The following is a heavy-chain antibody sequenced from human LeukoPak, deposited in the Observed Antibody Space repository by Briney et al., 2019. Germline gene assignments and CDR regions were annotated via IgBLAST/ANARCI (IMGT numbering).Heavy chain of an antibody. CDR3: ARSVDIAATTPLDY. J-gene: IGHJ4*02. D-gene: IGHD5-12*01. V-gene: IGHV4-59*01. CDR1: GGSISSYY. CDR2: IYYSGST. Sequence: SETLSLTCTVSGGSISSYYWSWIRQPPGKGLEWIGYIYYSGSTNYNPSLKSRVTISVDTSKNQFSLKLSSVTAADTAVYYCARSVDIAATTPLDYWGQGTLVTVSS.